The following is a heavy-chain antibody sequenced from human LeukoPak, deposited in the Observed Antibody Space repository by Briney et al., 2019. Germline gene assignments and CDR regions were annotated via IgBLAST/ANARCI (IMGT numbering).Heavy chain of an antibody. V-gene: IGHV3-15*01. CDR2: ITSKTDGGTT. D-gene: IGHD5-12*01. CDR1: GFTVSDAL. J-gene: IGHJ4*02. CDR3: TTYEGVL. Sequence: GGSLRLSCATSGFTVSDALMSWVRQAPGKGLEWVGHITSKTDGGTTDYGAPVKGRFTISRDDSKNTLYLQMSSLKTEDTAVYYCTTYEGVLWGLGTLVTVSS.